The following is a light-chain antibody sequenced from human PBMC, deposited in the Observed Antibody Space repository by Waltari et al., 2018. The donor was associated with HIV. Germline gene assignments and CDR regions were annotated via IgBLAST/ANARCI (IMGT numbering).Light chain of an antibody. CDR1: RSNIGSNY. CDR3: AAWDDSLSGWV. CDR2: KNN. J-gene: IGLJ3*02. V-gene: IGLV1-47*01. Sequence: QSVLTQPPSASGTPGQRVTISCSGIRSNIGSNYLYWYLLLPGTAPKLLMYKNNKRPSGVPDRFSGSKSGTSASLGISGLRTEDETDYYCAAWDDSLSGWVFGGGTKLTVL.